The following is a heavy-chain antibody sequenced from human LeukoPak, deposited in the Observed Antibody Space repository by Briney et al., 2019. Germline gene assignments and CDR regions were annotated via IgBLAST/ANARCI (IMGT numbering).Heavy chain of an antibody. Sequence: PGGSLRLSCAASGFTFSSYAMGWVRQAPGKGLVWVSSIGGSGSSTYYADSVRGRFTISRDNSKNTLYLQMNSLRAEDTAVYYCASVYSYGWFDYWGQGTLVTVSS. CDR1: GFTFSSYA. D-gene: IGHD5-18*01. V-gene: IGHV3-23*01. CDR2: IGGSGSST. CDR3: ASVYSYGWFDY. J-gene: IGHJ5*01.